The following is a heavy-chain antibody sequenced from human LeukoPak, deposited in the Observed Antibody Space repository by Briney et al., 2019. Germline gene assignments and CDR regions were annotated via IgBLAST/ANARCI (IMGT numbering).Heavy chain of an antibody. CDR1: GGSIISNRHY. CDR2: IYSSGNT. CDR3: ARVALITIHENDAFDI. D-gene: IGHD3-3*01. J-gene: IGHJ3*02. V-gene: IGHV4-61*09. Sequence: SETLSLTCTVSGGSIISNRHYWSWIRQPAGKGLEWIGHIYSSGNTKYNPSLKSRLTMSIDSSKNQFSLILTSVTAADTAVYYCARVALITIHENDAFDIWGQGTVVTVSS.